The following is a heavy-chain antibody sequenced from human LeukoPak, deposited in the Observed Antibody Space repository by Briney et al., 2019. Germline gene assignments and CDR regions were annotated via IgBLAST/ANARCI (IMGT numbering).Heavy chain of an antibody. CDR2: INHSGST. Sequence: PSETLSLTCAVYGGSFSGYYWSWIRQPPGKGLEWIGEINHSGSTNYNPSLKSRVTISVDTSKNQFSLKLSSVTAADTAVYYCARRGSSWKIFDYWGQGTLVTVSS. J-gene: IGHJ4*02. D-gene: IGHD6-13*01. V-gene: IGHV4-34*01. CDR1: GGSFSGYY. CDR3: ARRGSSWKIFDY.